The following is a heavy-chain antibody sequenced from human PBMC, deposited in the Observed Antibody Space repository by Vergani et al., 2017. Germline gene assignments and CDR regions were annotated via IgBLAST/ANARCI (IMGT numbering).Heavy chain of an antibody. CDR1: GFTFSSYW. CDR3: ARIQKRYYYGSGSDYYFDY. CDR2: IKQDGSEK. V-gene: IGHV3-7*01. Sequence: EVQLVESGGGLVQPGGSLRLSCAASGFTFSSYWMSWVRQAPGKGLEWVANIKQDGSEKYYVDSVKGRFTISRDNAKNSLYLQMNSLRAEDTAVYYCARIQKRYYYGSGSDYYFDYWGQGTLVTVSS. J-gene: IGHJ4*02. D-gene: IGHD3-10*01.